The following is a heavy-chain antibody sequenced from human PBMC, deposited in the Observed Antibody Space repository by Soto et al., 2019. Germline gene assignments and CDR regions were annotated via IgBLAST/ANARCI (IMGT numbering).Heavy chain of an antibody. D-gene: IGHD4-17*01. Sequence: QVQLVESGGGVVQPGRSLRLSCAASGFTFSSYGMHWVRQAPGKGLEWVAVISYDGSNKYYADSVKGRFTISRDNSKNTLYLQMNSLRAEDTAVYYCAKESPPYGDYLGGVDYWGQGTLVTVSS. CDR1: GFTFSSYG. V-gene: IGHV3-30*18. J-gene: IGHJ4*02. CDR2: ISYDGSNK. CDR3: AKESPPYGDYLGGVDY.